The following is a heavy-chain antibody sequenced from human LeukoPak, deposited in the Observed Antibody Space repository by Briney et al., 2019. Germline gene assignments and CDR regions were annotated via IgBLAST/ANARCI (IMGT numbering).Heavy chain of an antibody. D-gene: IGHD6-13*01. J-gene: IGHJ4*02. CDR2: IWYDGSNK. CDR1: GFTFSNYG. CDR3: ARWASSSSWYSFDC. V-gene: IGHV3-33*01. Sequence: GGSLRLSCAASGFTFSNYGMHWVRQAPGKGLEWVAFIWYDGSNKYYADSVKGRFTISRDNSKNTLYLQMNSLRAEDTAMYYCARWASSSSWYSFDCWGQGSLVTVSS.